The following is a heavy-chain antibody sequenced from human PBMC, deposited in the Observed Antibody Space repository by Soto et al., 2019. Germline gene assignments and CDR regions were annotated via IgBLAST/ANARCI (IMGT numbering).Heavy chain of an antibody. J-gene: IGHJ4*02. D-gene: IGHD6-13*01. Sequence: QVQLQASGPGLVTPSHTLSLNCTVFGGSINSGGYYWNWIRQHPGEGMEWIGYIFYSGSTYYNPFLRSRVTISADTSENQYSLNRSSVTAADTAVYLWARGYRQSGYSSSWVFDYWAQGTLVNVSS. CDR1: GGSINSGGYY. CDR2: IFYSGST. V-gene: IGHV4-31*03. CDR3: ARGYRQSGYSSSWVFDY.